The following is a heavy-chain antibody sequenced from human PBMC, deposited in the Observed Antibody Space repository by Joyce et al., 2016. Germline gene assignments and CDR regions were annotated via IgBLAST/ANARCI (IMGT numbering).Heavy chain of an antibody. Sequence: EVQLVQSGAEVKKPGESLKISCKGFGYSFNNYWIGWVRQMPGKGLEWMGFIYPGDSDTRYSPSFQGQVTISVDKSITTGYLQWSSLRASDTAMYYGARVPWYYDSSGYFFDYWGQGTLVTVSS. CDR2: IYPGDSDT. V-gene: IGHV5-51*01. CDR3: ARVPWYYDSSGYFFDY. CDR1: GYSFNNYW. D-gene: IGHD3-22*01. J-gene: IGHJ4*02.